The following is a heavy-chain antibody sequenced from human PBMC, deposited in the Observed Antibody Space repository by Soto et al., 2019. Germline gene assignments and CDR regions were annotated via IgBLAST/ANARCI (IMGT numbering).Heavy chain of an antibody. D-gene: IGHD3-10*01. V-gene: IGHV2-5*02. CDR1: GFSLNTGGVG. CDR2: IYWDDDE. Sequence: ITLKESGPTLVKPTQTLTLTCTFSGFSLNTGGVGVGWVRQPRGKAMEWLALIYWDDDERYRPSLRSRLNITKNTLNNQVVITMTNMDPEDTATYDCVRNWRYYGGDYYYGMDAWGQGTTVTVSS. J-gene: IGHJ6*02. CDR3: VRNWRYYGGDYYYGMDA.